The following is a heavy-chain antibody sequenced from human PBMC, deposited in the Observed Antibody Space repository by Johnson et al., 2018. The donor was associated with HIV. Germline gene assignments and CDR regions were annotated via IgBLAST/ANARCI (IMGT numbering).Heavy chain of an antibody. V-gene: IGHV3-30*02. CDR2: IRYDGSNK. CDR1: GFTFSSYG. CDR3: ATVWRNEGRHSFDT. Sequence: QVQLVESGGGVVQRGWSLRLSCVASGFTFSSYGMHWVRQAPGKGLEWVAFIRYDGSNKYYADSVKGRFTVSRDNSKNTLYVEMNSLRSEDTAVYYCATVWRNEGRHSFDTWGQGTVVTVSS. J-gene: IGHJ3*02. D-gene: IGHD1-1*01.